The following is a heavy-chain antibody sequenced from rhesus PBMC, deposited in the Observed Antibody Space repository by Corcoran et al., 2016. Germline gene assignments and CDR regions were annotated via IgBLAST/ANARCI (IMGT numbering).Heavy chain of an antibody. J-gene: IGHJ5-2*02. Sequence: EVQLVESGGGLVQPGGSLRLSCAASGFTFSNYYMHWVRQAQGKGLEWVGLIRKKPNSYTTESAEAVKGRFTISIDDSKNTLYLQMSSLKTEDTALYYCTRAGGSGTVDVWGRGVLVTVSS. D-gene: IGHD6-25*01. CDR2: IRKKPNSYTT. CDR1: GFTFSNYY. CDR3: TRAGGSGTVDV. V-gene: IGHV3-13*01.